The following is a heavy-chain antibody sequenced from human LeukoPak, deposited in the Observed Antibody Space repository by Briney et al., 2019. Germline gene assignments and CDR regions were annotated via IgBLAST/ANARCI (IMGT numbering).Heavy chain of an antibody. V-gene: IGHV3-23*01. CDR3: APIGGYYDSSGSLNGLGY. CDR1: GFTFSSYA. J-gene: IGHJ4*02. Sequence: GGSLRLSCAASGFTFSSYAMSWVRQAPGKGLEWVSAISGSGGSTYYADSVKGRFTISRDNSKNTLYLQMNSLRAEDTAVYYCAPIGGYYDSSGSLNGLGYWGQGTLVTVSS. D-gene: IGHD3-22*01. CDR2: ISGSGGST.